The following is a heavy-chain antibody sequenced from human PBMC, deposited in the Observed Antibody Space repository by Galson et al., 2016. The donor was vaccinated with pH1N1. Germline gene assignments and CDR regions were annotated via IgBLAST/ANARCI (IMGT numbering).Heavy chain of an antibody. CDR3: ASRSSGQLHFDY. Sequence: SVKVSCKASGYTFITYYIHWVRQAPGQGLEWLGITNPSGVSTTYAQKFQGRVTMTRDTSTSTVYMELSSLRSEDTAVYYCASRSSGQLHFDYWGQGTLVTVSS. CDR2: TNPSGVST. CDR1: GYTFITYY. J-gene: IGHJ4*02. D-gene: IGHD3-22*01. V-gene: IGHV1-46*01.